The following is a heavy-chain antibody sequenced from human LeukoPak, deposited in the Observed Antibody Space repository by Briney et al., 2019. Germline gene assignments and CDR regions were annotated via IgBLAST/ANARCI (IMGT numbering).Heavy chain of an antibody. J-gene: IGHJ4*02. CDR1: GFTFSSYA. D-gene: IGHD5-24*01. V-gene: IGHV3-30-3*01. CDR3: AKDRYNPRRDY. Sequence: PGGSLRLSCAASGFTFSSYAMHWVRQAPGKGLEWVAVISYDESNRYYADSVKGRFTISRDNSKNTLYLQMNSLRAEDTAVYYCAKDRYNPRRDYWGQGTLVTVSS. CDR2: ISYDESNR.